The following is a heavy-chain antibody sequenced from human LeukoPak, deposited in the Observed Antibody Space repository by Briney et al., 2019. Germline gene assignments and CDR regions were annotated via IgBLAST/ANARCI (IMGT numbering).Heavy chain of an antibody. CDR3: ARGDAFSGDH. Sequence: GGSLGLSCAVSGFSFTNFWMSWVRQAPGRGLEWVANIHPEGNEKYHVESVKGRFTISRDNTKNLLFLQMNDLRVEDTAVYYCARGDAFSGDHWGQGTLVTVSS. J-gene: IGHJ4*02. CDR2: IHPEGNEK. CDR1: GFSFTNFW. V-gene: IGHV3-7*04.